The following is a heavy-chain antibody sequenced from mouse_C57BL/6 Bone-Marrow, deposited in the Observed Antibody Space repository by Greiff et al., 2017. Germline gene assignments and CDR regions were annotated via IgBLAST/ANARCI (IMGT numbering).Heavy chain of an antibody. V-gene: IGHV1-42*01. Sequence: EVQVVESGPELVKPGASVKISCKASGYSFTGYYLNWVKQSPEKSLEWIGELNPSTGGTTYNQKFKAKANLTVDKSSSTAYMQLKSLTSEDSAVCYCARRNRLAPLFDYWGQGTTLTVSS. J-gene: IGHJ2*01. CDR2: LNPSTGGT. CDR1: GYSFTGYY. CDR3: ARRNRLAPLFDY. D-gene: IGHD6-1*01.